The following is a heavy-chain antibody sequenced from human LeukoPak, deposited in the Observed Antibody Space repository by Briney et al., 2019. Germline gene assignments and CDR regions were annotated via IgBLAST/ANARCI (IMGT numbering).Heavy chain of an antibody. CDR2: INPRSGGT. CDR1: GYTFATYY. Sequence: GASVKVSCKASGYTFATYYVHWVRQAPRQEIEWMGWINPRSGGTNYAQKFQGRVTMTRDTAITTVYMELNSLRSDDTAVYYCAKEGGYCSGGTCYPWWFDAWGQGTLVTVSS. J-gene: IGHJ5*02. CDR3: AKEGGYCSGGTCYPWWFDA. V-gene: IGHV1-2*02. D-gene: IGHD2-15*01.